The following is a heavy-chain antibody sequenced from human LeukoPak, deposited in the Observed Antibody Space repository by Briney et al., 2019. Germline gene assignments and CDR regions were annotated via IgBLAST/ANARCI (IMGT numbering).Heavy chain of an antibody. CDR3: ARGRCSGGSCQKYYCYYMDV. D-gene: IGHD2-15*01. J-gene: IGHJ6*03. V-gene: IGHV3-74*01. CDR1: GFSFSSYW. Sequence: GGSLRLSCAASGFSFSSYWMHWVRQAAGKGLEWVSRINSDGSSTSYADSVKGRFTISRDNAKNTLYLQMNSLRAEDTAVYYCARGRCSGGSCQKYYCYYMDVWGKGTTVTISS. CDR2: INSDGSST.